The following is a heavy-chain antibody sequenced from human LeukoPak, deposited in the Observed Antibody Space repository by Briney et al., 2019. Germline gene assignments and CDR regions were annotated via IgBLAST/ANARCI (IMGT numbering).Heavy chain of an antibody. D-gene: IGHD2-2*02. Sequence: SETLSLTCTVSGGSISSYYWSWIRQPAGKGLEWIGRVYTSGSTNYNPSLKSRVTMSVDTSNNQFSLKLSSVTAADTAVYYCARSFGTTCYNCYYYYYYMDVWGKGTTVTVSS. CDR2: VYTSGST. CDR3: ARSFGTTCYNCYYYYYYMDV. V-gene: IGHV4-4*07. CDR1: GGSISSYY. J-gene: IGHJ6*03.